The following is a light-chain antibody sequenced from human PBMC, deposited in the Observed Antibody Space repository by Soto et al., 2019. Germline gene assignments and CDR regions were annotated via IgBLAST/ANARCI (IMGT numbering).Light chain of an antibody. CDR2: GAS. J-gene: IGKJ2*01. V-gene: IGKV3-20*01. CDR1: HAVTNNF. Sequence: EIVLTQSPGTLSLSPGERATLSCRASHAVTNNFLAWYQQKPRQAPRLVIYGASSRPAGIPDRFSGSGAGTDFTLAISRLEPEDFAVYFCQQYGTSPGTFGQGTKLEIK. CDR3: QQYGTSPGT.